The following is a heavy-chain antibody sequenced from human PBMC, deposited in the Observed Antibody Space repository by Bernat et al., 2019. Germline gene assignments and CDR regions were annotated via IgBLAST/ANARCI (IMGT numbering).Heavy chain of an antibody. J-gene: IGHJ4*02. CDR2: ISYDGSNK. CDR3: ARAKHFDY. CDR1: GFTFSSYA. V-gene: IGHV3-30*01. Sequence: QVQLVESGGGVVQPGRSLRLSCAASGFTFSSYAMHWVRQAPGKGLEWVAVISYDGSNKYFADSVKGRFTISRDNSKNTLYLQMNSLRAEDTAVYYCARAKHFDYWGQGTLVTVSS.